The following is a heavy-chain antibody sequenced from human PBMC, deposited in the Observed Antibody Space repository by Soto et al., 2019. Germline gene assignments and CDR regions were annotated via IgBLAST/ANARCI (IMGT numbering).Heavy chain of an antibody. CDR1: GYTFTRNG. J-gene: IGHJ6*02. Sequence: GASVKVSCKTSGYTFTRNGISWVRQAPGQGLEWMGWISPKSGSIKYAQKFQGRVIMTTDTSTSTAYMELRSLRSDDTAVYYCVKDRDSNSWPSRDVWGPGTTVTDSS. V-gene: IGHV1-18*01. D-gene: IGHD3-22*01. CDR2: ISPKSGSI. CDR3: VKDRDSNSWPSRDV.